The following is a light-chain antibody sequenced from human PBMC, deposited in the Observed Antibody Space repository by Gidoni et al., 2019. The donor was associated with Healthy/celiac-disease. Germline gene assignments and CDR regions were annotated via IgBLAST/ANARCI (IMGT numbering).Light chain of an antibody. Sequence: SYELTQPSSVSVSTGQTARITCSGDVLAKQYARWFQQKPGQAPVLVIYKDSERPSGIPERFSGSSSGTTVTLTIGGAQVEDEADYYCYSAADNIGMFGGGTKLTVL. V-gene: IGLV3-27*01. J-gene: IGLJ3*02. CDR2: KDS. CDR1: VLAKQY. CDR3: YSAADNIGM.